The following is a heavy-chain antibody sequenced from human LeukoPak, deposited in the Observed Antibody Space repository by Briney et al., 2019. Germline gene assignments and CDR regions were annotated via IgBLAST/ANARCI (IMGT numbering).Heavy chain of an antibody. CDR2: ISAYNGNT. CDR3: ARDRFTRGVTTYLFDY. CDR1: GYTFTSYG. Sequence: ASVKVSCKASGYTFTSYGISWVRQAPGQGLEWMGWISAYNGNTNYAQKLQGGVTMTTDTSTSTAYMELRSLRSDDTAVYYCARDRFTRGVTTYLFDYWGQGTLVTVSS. J-gene: IGHJ4*02. V-gene: IGHV1-18*01. D-gene: IGHD4-17*01.